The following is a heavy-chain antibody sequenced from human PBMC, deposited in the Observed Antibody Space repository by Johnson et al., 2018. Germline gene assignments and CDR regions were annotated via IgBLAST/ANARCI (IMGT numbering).Heavy chain of an antibody. CDR1: GGTFSSYG. V-gene: IGHV1-69*01. Sequence: QVQLVQSGAEVKKPGSSXKVSCKASGGTFSSYGISWVRQAPGQGLEWMGGFIPIFGAANYGTKFQGRVTITADESTNTAYMELSSLRSEDTAVYYCGTPISAGAEYFQHWGQGTLVTVSS. CDR3: GTPISAGAEYFQH. D-gene: IGHD3-3*01. CDR2: FIPIFGAA. J-gene: IGHJ1*01.